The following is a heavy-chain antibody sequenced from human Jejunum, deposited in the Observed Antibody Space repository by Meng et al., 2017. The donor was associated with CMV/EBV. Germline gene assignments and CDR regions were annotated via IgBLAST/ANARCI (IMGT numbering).Heavy chain of an antibody. V-gene: IGHV7-4-1*02. J-gene: IGHJ4*02. CDR1: GYRFISHA. Sequence: CKASGYRFISHAMNWVRQAPGQGREWMGWINTNTGNPTYAQGLAGRFVFSLDTSVSTAYLQITNLKAEDTAVYYCARGGNPEYGDYTYWGQGTLVTVSS. D-gene: IGHD4-17*01. CDR2: INTNTGNP. CDR3: ARGGNPEYGDYTY.